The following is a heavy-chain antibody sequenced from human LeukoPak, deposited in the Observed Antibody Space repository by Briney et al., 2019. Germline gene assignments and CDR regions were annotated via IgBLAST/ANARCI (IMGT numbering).Heavy chain of an antibody. CDR2: TYTSGST. Sequence: SQTLSLTCTVSGGSISSGSYYWSWIRQPAGKGLEWIGRTYTSGSTNYNPSLKSRVTISVDTSKNQFSLKLSSVTAADTAVYYCARLGVTNYYYYYMDVWGKGTTVTVSS. CDR3: ARLGVTNYYYYYMDV. V-gene: IGHV4-61*02. J-gene: IGHJ6*03. D-gene: IGHD3-16*01. CDR1: GGSISSGSYY.